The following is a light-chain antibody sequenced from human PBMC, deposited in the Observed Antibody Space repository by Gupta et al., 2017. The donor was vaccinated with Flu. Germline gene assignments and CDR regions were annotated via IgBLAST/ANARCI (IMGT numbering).Light chain of an antibody. V-gene: IGLV2-8*01. CDR1: DVGVGSDNS. CDR3: NTDAGSNTYV. Sequence: VASTGTGTDVGVGSDNSVYQYHQGTDKSPRLMIYEDSTRAAWVRDGFSGSRDGNTATLTVSEAEEEADDDYYCNTDAGSNTYVFGTGTKVTVL. CDR2: EDS. J-gene: IGLJ1*01.